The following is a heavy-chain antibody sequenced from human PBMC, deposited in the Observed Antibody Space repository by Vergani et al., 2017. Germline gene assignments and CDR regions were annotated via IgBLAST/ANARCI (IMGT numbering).Heavy chain of an antibody. CDR1: GLTFSSYW. CDR2: IKEDGSEK. D-gene: IGHD6-13*01. CDR3: ARYGKAATGVWKNFDY. J-gene: IGHJ4*02. Sequence: EVQLVESGGGLVQPGGSLRLSCAASGLTFSSYWMSWVRQAPGKGLEWVANIKEDGSEKYYVDSVKGRFTISRDNAKNSLYLQMNSLRAEDTAVYYCARYGKAATGVWKNFDYWGQGTLVTVSS. V-gene: IGHV3-7*01.